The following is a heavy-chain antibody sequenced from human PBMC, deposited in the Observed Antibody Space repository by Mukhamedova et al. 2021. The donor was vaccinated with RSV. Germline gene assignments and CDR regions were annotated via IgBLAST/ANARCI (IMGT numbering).Heavy chain of an antibody. V-gene: IGHV3-23*01. CDR2: GST. D-gene: IGHD2-8*02. J-gene: IGHJ4*02. Sequence: GSTYYADSFKGRFSISRDNSKDTLYLQMSSLTAEDTAVYYCATAATVAGWWGGHYDHWGQGTLVTVSS. CDR3: ATAATVAGWWGGHYDH.